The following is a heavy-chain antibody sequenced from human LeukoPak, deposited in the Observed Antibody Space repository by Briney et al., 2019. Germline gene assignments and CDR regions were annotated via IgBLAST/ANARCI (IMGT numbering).Heavy chain of an antibody. CDR1: GFTFSSYG. V-gene: IGHV3-30*02. CDR2: IRYHGSNI. J-gene: IGHJ4*02. Sequence: PGGSLRLSCAASGFTFSSYGMHWVRQAPGKGLEWVAYIRYHGSNINYADSVKGRFTISRDNSKDTLFLQMSSLRAEDTAVYSCAKVLTGYCGSTSCPFDSWGQGTLVTVSS. CDR3: AKVLTGYCGSTSCPFDS. D-gene: IGHD2-2*01.